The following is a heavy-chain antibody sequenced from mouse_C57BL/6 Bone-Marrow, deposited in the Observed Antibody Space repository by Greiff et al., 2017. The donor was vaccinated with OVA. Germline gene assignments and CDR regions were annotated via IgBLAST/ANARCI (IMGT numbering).Heavy chain of an antibody. CDR3: ARFTTVVATGYFGY. J-gene: IGHJ2*01. D-gene: IGHD1-1*01. V-gene: IGHV1-55*01. CDR2: IYPGSGST. CDR1: GYTFTSYW. Sequence: VQLQQPGAELVKPGASVKMSCKASGYTFTSYWITWVKQRPGQGLEWIGDIYPGSGSTNYNEKFKSKATLTVDTSSSTAYMQLSSLTSEDSAVYYCARFTTVVATGYFGYWGKGATLTVSS.